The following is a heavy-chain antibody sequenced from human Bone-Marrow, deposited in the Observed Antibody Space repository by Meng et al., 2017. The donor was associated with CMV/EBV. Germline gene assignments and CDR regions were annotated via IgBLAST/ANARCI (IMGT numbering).Heavy chain of an antibody. CDR2: ISYDGSNK. CDR1: GFTFSSYA. CDR3: ARGNARFDY. J-gene: IGHJ4*02. V-gene: IGHV3-30-3*01. Sequence: QVQRVESGGGVVQPGGSLRLSCAASGFTFSSYAMHWVRQAPGKGLEWVAVISYDGSNKYYADSVKGRFTISRDNSKNTLYLQMNSLRAEDTAVYYCARGNARFDYWGQGTLVTVSS.